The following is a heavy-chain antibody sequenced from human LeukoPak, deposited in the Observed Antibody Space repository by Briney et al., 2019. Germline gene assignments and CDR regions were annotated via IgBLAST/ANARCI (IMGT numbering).Heavy chain of an antibody. CDR3: ARQGNENADCGGDCYPNFDY. V-gene: IGHV3-30*03. CDR1: GFTFSQYA. D-gene: IGHD2-21*02. Sequence: GTSLRLSCAASGFTFSQYAMHWVRQAPGKGLEWVAVMSYDGSVQYYADSVKGRFTISRDNSKNTLYLQMNSLRAEDTAVYYCARQGNENADCGGDCYPNFDYWGQGTLVTVSS. J-gene: IGHJ4*02. CDR2: MSYDGSVQ.